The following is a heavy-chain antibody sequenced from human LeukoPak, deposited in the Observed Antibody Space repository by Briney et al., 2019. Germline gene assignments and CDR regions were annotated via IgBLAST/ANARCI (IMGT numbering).Heavy chain of an antibody. J-gene: IGHJ4*02. V-gene: IGHV4-34*01. CDR1: GGSFSGYY. CDR3: ASQFYYYDSSHRGFDY. CDR2: INHSGST. Sequence: PSETLSLTCAVYGGSFSGYYWSWIRQPPGKGLEWIGEINHSGSTNYNPSLKSRVTISVDTSKNQFSLKLSSVTAADTAVYYCASQFYYYDSSHRGFDYWGQGTLVTVSP. D-gene: IGHD3-22*01.